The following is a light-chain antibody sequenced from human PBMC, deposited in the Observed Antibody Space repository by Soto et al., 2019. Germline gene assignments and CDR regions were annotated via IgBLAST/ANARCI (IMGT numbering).Light chain of an antibody. CDR2: AAS. CDR3: QQRYRAPLT. CDR1: QSISIY. J-gene: IGKJ5*01. V-gene: IGKV1-39*01. Sequence: DIQMTPSPSSLSASVGDRVTITCRASQSISIYLNWYQQKPGKAPKLLIYAASSLQSGVPSRFRSSGPGADVTLAIISLQPEDFATYYGQQRYRAPLTCGDGTRLEI.